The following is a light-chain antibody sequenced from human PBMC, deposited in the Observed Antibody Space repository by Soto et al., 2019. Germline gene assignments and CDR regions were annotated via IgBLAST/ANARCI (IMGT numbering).Light chain of an antibody. J-gene: IGLJ3*02. CDR1: NIGSKS. CDR3: QVWDSSSDHFGV. Sequence: SYELTQPPSVSVAPGKTARITCGGNNIGSKSVHWYQQKPGQAPVLVIYYDSDRPSGIPERFSGSNSGNTATLTISRVEAGDEADYYCQVWDSSSDHFGVFGGGTKLTVL. V-gene: IGLV3-21*04. CDR2: YDS.